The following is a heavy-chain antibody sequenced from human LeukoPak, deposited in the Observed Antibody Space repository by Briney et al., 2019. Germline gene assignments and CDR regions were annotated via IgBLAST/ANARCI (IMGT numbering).Heavy chain of an antibody. D-gene: IGHD3-22*01. CDR1: GFTFSNYW. Sequence: GGSLRLSCEGSGFTFSNYWMGWVRQAPGKGLQWVANIKTDGSEKYYVDSVKGRFTISRDNAKNSLYLQMNSLRAEDAAVYYCATYSSLNRREFQYWGQGTLLTVSS. CDR2: IKTDGSEK. CDR3: ATYSSLNRREFQY. V-gene: IGHV3-7*01. J-gene: IGHJ1*01.